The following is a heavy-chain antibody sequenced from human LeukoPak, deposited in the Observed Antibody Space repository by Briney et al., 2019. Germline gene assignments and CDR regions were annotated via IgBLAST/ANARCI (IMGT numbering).Heavy chain of an antibody. CDR3: AKGGGYSGYEIFDY. CDR1: GFTFSSYA. V-gene: IGHV3-23*01. Sequence: PGGSLRLSRAASGFTFSSYAMSWVRQAPGKGLEWVSAISGSGGSTYYADSVKGRFTISRDNSKNTLYLQMNSLRAEDTAVYYCAKGGGYSGYEIFDYWGQGTLVTVSS. J-gene: IGHJ4*02. CDR2: ISGSGGST. D-gene: IGHD5-12*01.